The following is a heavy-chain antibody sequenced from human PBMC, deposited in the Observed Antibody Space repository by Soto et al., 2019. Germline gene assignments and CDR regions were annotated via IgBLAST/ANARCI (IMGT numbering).Heavy chain of an antibody. CDR1: GDSMSGFY. Sequence: SETLTLTCTVSGDSMSGFYWSWIRQTPGKGLEWIGYINYVGRTSYYSPSLQSRVTISLDSSKNQFSLILSSVTAADTAVYFCARFRRNYFDYWGQGTQVTVSS. V-gene: IGHV4-59*01. CDR3: ARFRRNYFDY. D-gene: IGHD3-10*01. CDR2: INYVGRTS. J-gene: IGHJ4*02.